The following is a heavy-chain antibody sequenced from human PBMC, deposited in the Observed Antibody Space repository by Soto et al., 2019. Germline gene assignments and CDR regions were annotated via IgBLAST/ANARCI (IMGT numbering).Heavy chain of an antibody. CDR2: INAGNGNT. Sequence: QVQLVQSGAEVKKPGASVKVSCKASGYTFTSYAMHWVRQAPGQRLEWMGWINAGNGNTKYSQKFQGRVTMTRDTSASTAYMELSSLRSEDTAVYYCARASLLVATERGGWFDPWGQGTLVTVSS. D-gene: IGHD5-12*01. CDR3: ARASLLVATERGGWFDP. CDR1: GYTFTSYA. J-gene: IGHJ5*02. V-gene: IGHV1-3*01.